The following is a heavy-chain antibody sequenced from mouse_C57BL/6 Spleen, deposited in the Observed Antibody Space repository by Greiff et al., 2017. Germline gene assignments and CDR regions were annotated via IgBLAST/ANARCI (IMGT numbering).Heavy chain of an antibody. CDR1: GFSLTSYA. CDR3: AKTVYWYFDV. J-gene: IGHJ1*03. CDR2: IWPGGGT. V-gene: IGHV2-9-1*01. Sequence: QVQLKQSGPGLVAPSQSLSITCTVSGFSLTSYAISWVRQPPGQGLEWLGVIWPGGGTNYNSALKSRLSISKDNSKCQVILKMNSLQTDDTARYYSAKTVYWYFDVWGTGTTVTVSS.